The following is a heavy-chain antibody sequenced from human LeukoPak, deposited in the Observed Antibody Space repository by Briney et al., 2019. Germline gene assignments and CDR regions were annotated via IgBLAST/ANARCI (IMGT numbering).Heavy chain of an antibody. CDR2: IRYDGSNK. V-gene: IGHV3-30*02. Sequence: GGSLRLSCAASGFTFSSYGMHWVRQAPGKGLEWVAFIRYDGSNKYYADSVKGRFTISRDNSKNTLYLQMNSLRAEDTAVYYCAKDQGNYSRIGWQLNYWGQGTLVTVSS. CDR3: AKDQGNYSRIGWQLNY. J-gene: IGHJ4*02. D-gene: IGHD2-15*01. CDR1: GFTFSSYG.